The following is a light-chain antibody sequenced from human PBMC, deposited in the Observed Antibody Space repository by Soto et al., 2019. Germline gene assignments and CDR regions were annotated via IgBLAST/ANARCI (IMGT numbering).Light chain of an antibody. CDR1: SSDVGRYSL. CDR3: CAYRGNRTYG. Sequence: QAFLTQPASVTGSPGQSITISCTGTSSDVGRYSLVSWYQQHPGKAPKLVIYEGTKRPSGVSDRFSGSKSGNTASLTIAGLQAEDEADYHCCAYRGNRTYGFGNGTKVTVL. CDR2: EGT. J-gene: IGLJ1*01. V-gene: IGLV2-23*01.